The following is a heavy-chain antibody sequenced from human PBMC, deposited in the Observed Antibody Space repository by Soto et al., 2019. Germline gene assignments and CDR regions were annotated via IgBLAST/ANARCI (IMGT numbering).Heavy chain of an antibody. CDR1: GGSISSGGYY. V-gene: IGHV4-31*03. J-gene: IGHJ4*02. CDR3: ARADNWNSDVY. D-gene: IGHD1-7*01. CDR2: IYYSGST. Sequence: SETLSLTCTVSGGSISSGGYYWSWIRQHPGKGLERIGYIYYSGSTYYNPSLKSRVTISVDTSKNQFSLKLSSVTAADTAVYYCARADNWNSDVYWGQGTLVTVSS.